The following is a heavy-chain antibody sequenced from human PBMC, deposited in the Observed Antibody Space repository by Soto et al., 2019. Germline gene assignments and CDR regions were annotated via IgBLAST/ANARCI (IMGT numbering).Heavy chain of an antibody. J-gene: IGHJ5*02. CDR2: IRSKAYGGTT. D-gene: IGHD3-22*01. CDR1: GFTFGDYA. CDR3: FYYYDSSGYSPYNWFDP. Sequence: PGGSLRLSCTASGFTFGDYAMSWFRQAPGKGLEWVGFIRSKAYGGTTEYAASVKGRFTISRDDSKSIAYLQMNSLKTEDTAVYYCFYYYDSSGYSPYNWFDPWGQGTLVTVSS. V-gene: IGHV3-49*03.